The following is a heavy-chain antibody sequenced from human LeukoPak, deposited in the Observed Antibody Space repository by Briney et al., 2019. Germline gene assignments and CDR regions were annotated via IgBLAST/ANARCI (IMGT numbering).Heavy chain of an antibody. CDR2: IRSSDSTT. V-gene: IGHV3-48*03. D-gene: IGHD3-16*01. CDR3: ARDGVNFDY. J-gene: IGHJ4*02. Sequence: PLRLSCAASRFTFCSYEMNWVGQAPGKGLEWVAYIRSSDSTTKYADSVKGRFTISRDNAKNSLYLQMNSLRGEDTAVYYCARDGVNFDYWGQGTLVTVSS. CDR1: RFTFCSYE.